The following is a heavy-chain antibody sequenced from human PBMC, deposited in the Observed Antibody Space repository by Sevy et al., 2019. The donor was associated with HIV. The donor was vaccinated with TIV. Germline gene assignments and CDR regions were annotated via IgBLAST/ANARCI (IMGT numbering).Heavy chain of an antibody. CDR2: INNSSRFI. J-gene: IGHJ4*02. V-gene: IGHV3-11*06. CDR1: GFTFSDYY. Sequence: GGSLRLSCAPSGFTFSDYYMSWIRQAPGKGPEWVSYINNSSRFINYVDSVKGRFTISRDNAKNSLYLQMNSLRAGDTAVYYCARGKVLFDYWGQGTLVTVSS. CDR3: ARGKVLFDY.